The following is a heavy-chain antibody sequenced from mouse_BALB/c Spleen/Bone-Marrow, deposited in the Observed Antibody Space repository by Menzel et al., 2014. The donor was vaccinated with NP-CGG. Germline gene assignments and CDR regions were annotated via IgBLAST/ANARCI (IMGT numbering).Heavy chain of an antibody. CDR3: GGGGGGGGYWYFDV. J-gene: IGHJ1*01. CDR1: GYTFSSYW. CDR2: ILPGSGST. V-gene: IGHV1-9*01. Sequence: QVQLKESGAELMKPGASVKISCKATGYTFSSYWIEWVKQRPGHGLEWIGEILPGSGSTNYNEKFKGKATFTADTSSNTAYMQRSSLTCEDSAVYDWGGGGGGGGYWYFDVWGAGTTVTVSS.